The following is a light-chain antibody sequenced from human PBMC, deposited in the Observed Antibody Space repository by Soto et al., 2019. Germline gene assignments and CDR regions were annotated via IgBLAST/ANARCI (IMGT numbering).Light chain of an antibody. CDR2: EVS. V-gene: IGLV2-14*02. CDR3: SSYTTSNTRQIV. CDR1: SSDVGSYNL. J-gene: IGLJ1*01. Sequence: QSVLTQPASVSGSPGQSITISCTGTSSDVGSYNLVSWYQQHPGKAPKLMIYEVSNRPSGVSNRFSGSKSGNTASLTISGLQAEDEADYYCSSYTTSNTRQIVFGTGTKVTVL.